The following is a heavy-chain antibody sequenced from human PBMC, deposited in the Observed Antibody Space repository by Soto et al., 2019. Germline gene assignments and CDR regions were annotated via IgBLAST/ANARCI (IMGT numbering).Heavy chain of an antibody. CDR1: GYTFTSYA. CDR2: INAGNGNT. CDR3: AREGYYYGSGSPPTGGWFDP. D-gene: IGHD3-10*01. J-gene: IGHJ5*02. Sequence: QVQLVQSGAEVKKPGASVKVSCKASGYTFTSYAMHWVRQAPGQRLEWMGWINAGNGNTKYSQKFQGRVTITRDTSASTAYMELSRLSAEDTAVYYCAREGYYYGSGSPPTGGWFDPWGQGTLGTVSS. V-gene: IGHV1-3*01.